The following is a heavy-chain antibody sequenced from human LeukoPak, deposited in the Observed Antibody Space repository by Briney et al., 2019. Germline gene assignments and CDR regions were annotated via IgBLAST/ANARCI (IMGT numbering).Heavy chain of an antibody. CDR2: ISSSGSTI. D-gene: IGHD3-3*01. CDR3: ARAPGLWSGYYTGYYYYMDV. V-gene: IGHV3-11*04. J-gene: IGHJ6*03. CDR1: GFTFSDYY. Sequence: KPGGSLRLSCAASGFTFSDYYMSWIRQAPGKGLEWVSYISSSGSTIYYADSVKGRFTISRDNAKNSLYLQMNSLRAEDTAVYYCARAPGLWSGYYTGYYYYMDVWGKGTTVTVSS.